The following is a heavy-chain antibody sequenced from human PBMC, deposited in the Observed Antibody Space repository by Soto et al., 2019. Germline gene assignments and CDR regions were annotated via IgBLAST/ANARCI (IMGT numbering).Heavy chain of an antibody. V-gene: IGHV4-39*01. CDR1: GGSISSSSYY. Sequence: SETLSLTCTVSGGSISSSSYYWGWIRQPPGKGLEWIGSIYYSGSTYYNPSLKSRVTISVDTSKNQFSLKLSSVTAADTAVYYCARRETYYDILTGYYYYYGMDVWGQGTTVTVSS. CDR3: ARRETYYDILTGYYYYYGMDV. J-gene: IGHJ6*02. CDR2: IYYSGST. D-gene: IGHD3-9*01.